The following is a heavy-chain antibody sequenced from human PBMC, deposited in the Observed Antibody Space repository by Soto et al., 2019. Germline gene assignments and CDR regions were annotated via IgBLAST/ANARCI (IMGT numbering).Heavy chain of an antibody. D-gene: IGHD3-10*01. J-gene: IGHJ3*01. CDR1: GAVVTSGDNY. CDR2: SYDSGVT. Sequence: SETLYLTGSVSGAVVTSGDNYWSWVRQPPGKCLEWLGYSYDSGVTSYTPALKSRVTLXXXRXXXXVSLXWXXVTAADTAVYFCVRDLAHGSTGNVWGHVTLVT. V-gene: IGHV4-30-4*08. CDR3: VRDLAHGSTGNV.